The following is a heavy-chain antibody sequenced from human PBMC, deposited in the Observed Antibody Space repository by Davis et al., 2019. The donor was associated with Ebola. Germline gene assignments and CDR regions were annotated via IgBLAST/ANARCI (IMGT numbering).Heavy chain of an antibody. CDR2: INAGNGDT. CDR1: GYIFTSYA. D-gene: IGHD2-2*03. Sequence: ASVKVSCKASGYIFTSYAMHWVRQAPGQRLEWMGWINAGNGDTKYSQKFRDRVTITRDTSTSTAYMELRSLRSDDTAVYYCARGLDMGDCFDYWGQGTLVTVSS. J-gene: IGHJ4*02. V-gene: IGHV1-3*01. CDR3: ARGLDMGDCFDY.